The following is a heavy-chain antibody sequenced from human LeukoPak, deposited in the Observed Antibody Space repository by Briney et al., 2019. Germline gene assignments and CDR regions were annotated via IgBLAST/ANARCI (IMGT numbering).Heavy chain of an antibody. J-gene: IGHJ5*02. CDR3: ARGVGATGTGFDP. V-gene: IGHV6-1*01. D-gene: IGHD1-26*01. CDR2: TYYRSKWYN. Sequence: SQTLSLTCAISGDSVSSNSAAWNWLRQSPSRGLEWLGRTYYRSKWYNDYAVSVKSLITINPDTSKNQFSLQLNSVTPEDTAVYYCARGVGATGTGFDPWGQGTLVTVSS. CDR1: GDSVSSNSAA.